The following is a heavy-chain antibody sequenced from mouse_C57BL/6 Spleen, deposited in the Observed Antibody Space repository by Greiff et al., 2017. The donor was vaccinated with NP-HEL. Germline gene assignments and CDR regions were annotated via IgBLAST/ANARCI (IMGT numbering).Heavy chain of an antibody. CDR3: ARDSNYPFAY. CDR1: GYTFTDYY. CDR2: INPNNGGT. J-gene: IGHJ3*01. Sequence: VQLKQSGPELVKPGASVKISCKASGYTFTDYYMNWVKQSHGKSLEWIGDINPNNGGTSYNQKFKGKATLTVDKSSSTAYMELRSLTSEDSAVYYCARDSNYPFAYWGQGTLVTVSA. D-gene: IGHD2-5*01. V-gene: IGHV1-26*01.